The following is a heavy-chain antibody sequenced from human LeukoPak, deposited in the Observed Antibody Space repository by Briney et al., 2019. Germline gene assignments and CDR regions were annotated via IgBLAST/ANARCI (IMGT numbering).Heavy chain of an antibody. Sequence: GASVKVSCKASGYTFTGYYMHWVRQAPGQGLEWMGWINPNSGGTNYAQKFQGRVTMTEDTSTDTAYMELSSLRSEDTAVYYCATAPVRGEQAFDYWGQGTLVTVSS. D-gene: IGHD3-10*01. CDR2: INPNSGGT. J-gene: IGHJ4*02. CDR3: ATAPVRGEQAFDY. V-gene: IGHV1-2*02. CDR1: GYTFTGYY.